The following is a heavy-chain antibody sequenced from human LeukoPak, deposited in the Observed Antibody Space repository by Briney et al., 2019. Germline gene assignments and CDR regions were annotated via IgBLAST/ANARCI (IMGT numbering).Heavy chain of an antibody. CDR3: AFSKYSRSDFDS. CDR1: GFSLSTNDVG. J-gene: IGHJ4*02. D-gene: IGHD6-6*01. V-gene: IGHV2-5*02. Sequence: SGPTLLKPTQTLTLTCTFSGFSLSTNDVGVSWIRQPPGEALEWLALIYWDDDKRYSPSQKSRLTITKDTSKNQVVLTMSNMDPADTATYYCAFSKYSRSDFDSWGQGTLVTVSS. CDR2: IYWDDDK.